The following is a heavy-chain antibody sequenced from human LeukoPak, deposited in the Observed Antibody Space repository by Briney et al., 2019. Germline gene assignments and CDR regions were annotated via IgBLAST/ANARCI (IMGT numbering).Heavy chain of an antibody. Sequence: PSQTLSLTCTVPGGSISSGGYYWSWIRQHPGKGLEWIGYIYYSGSTYYNPSLKSRVTISVDTSKNQFSLKLSSVTAADTAVYYCARDSRSSWLFDYWGQGTLVTVSS. D-gene: IGHD6-13*01. J-gene: IGHJ4*02. V-gene: IGHV4-31*03. CDR1: GGSISSGGYY. CDR3: ARDSRSSWLFDY. CDR2: IYYSGST.